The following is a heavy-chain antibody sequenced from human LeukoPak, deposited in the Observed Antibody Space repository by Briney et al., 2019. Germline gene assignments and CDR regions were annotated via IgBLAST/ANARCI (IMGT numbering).Heavy chain of an antibody. J-gene: IGHJ3*02. CDR2: IVPMFGTD. Sequence: GASVKVSCKASGATFGSHSISWVRQAPGQGLEWMGGIVPMFGTDVYAQRFQGRVTVTADESTTTAYMELISLTPEDTAMYYCARDLLSVDNYDALDIWGQGTMVTVSS. CDR3: ARDLLSVDNYDALDI. CDR1: GATFGSHS. D-gene: IGHD5-12*01. V-gene: IGHV1-69*13.